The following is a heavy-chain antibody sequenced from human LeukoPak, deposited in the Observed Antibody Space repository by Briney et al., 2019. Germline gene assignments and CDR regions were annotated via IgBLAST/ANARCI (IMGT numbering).Heavy chain of an antibody. V-gene: IGHV1-18*01. Sequence: ASVKVSCKASGYTFANYGINWVRQAPGQGLEWMGWISAYNGNTNYAQKLQGRVTMTTDTSTSTAYMELRSLRSDDTAVYYCARDPTHYGDYDDYWGQGTLVTVSS. J-gene: IGHJ4*02. CDR2: ISAYNGNT. D-gene: IGHD4-17*01. CDR1: GYTFANYG. CDR3: ARDPTHYGDYDDY.